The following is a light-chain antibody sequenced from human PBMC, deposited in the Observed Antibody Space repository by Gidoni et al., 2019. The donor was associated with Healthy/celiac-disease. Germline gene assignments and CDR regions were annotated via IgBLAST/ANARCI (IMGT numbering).Light chain of an antibody. CDR2: DAY. J-gene: IGKJ1*01. CDR1: QTVSIY. V-gene: IGKV3-11*01. Sequence: EIVLTQSPATLALSRGETATLSCRASQTVSIYLAWYQKKPGQATRLIIYDAYNRATGIPARSSGSGCGTDFTITISSLEHDDFAVYYFQQRSNWWTFXXXTKVEIK. CDR3: QQRSNWWT.